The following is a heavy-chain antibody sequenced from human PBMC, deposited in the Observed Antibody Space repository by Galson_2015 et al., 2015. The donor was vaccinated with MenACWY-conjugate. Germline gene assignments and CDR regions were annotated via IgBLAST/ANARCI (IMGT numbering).Heavy chain of an antibody. CDR2: ISSSSSYI. CDR1: GFTFSSYS. Sequence: SLRLSCAASGFTFSSYSMNWVRQAPGKGLEWVSSISSSSSYIYYADSVKGRFTISRDNAKNSLYLQMNSLRAEDTAVYYCARVDSLIAVAGRGWGQGTLVTVSS. J-gene: IGHJ4*02. CDR3: ARVDSLIAVAGRG. V-gene: IGHV3-21*01. D-gene: IGHD6-19*01.